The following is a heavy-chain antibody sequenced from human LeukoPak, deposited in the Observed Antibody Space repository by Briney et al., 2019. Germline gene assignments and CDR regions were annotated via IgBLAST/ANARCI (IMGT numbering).Heavy chain of an antibody. V-gene: IGHV4-61*02. CDR1: GGSISSGSYY. CDR3: ARDFYYDSSGYYYYYYDYMDV. J-gene: IGHJ6*03. D-gene: IGHD3-22*01. Sequence: ASETLSLTCTVSGGSISSGSYYWSWIRQPAGKGLEWIGRIYTSGSTNYNPSLKSRVTISVDTSKNQFSLKLCSVTAADTAVYYCARDFYYDSSGYYYYYYDYMDVWGKGTTVTVSS. CDR2: IYTSGST.